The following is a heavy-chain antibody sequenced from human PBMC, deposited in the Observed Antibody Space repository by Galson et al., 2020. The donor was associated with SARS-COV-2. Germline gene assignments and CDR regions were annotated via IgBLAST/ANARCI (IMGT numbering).Heavy chain of an antibody. CDR2: IWYDGSNK. D-gene: IGHD2-8*01. CDR3: ARKPGGMHDYYYYMDV. V-gene: IGHV3-33*01. CDR1: GFTFSSYG. J-gene: IGHJ6*03. Sequence: GSLRLSCAASGFTFSSYGMHWVRQAPGKGLEWVAVIWYDGSNKYYADSVKGRFTISRDNSKNTLYLQMNSLRAEDTAVYYCARKPGGMHDYYYYMDVWGKGTTVTVSS.